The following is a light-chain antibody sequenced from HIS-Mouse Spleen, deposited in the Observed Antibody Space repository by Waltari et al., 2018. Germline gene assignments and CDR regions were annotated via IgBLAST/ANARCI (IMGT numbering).Light chain of an antibody. CDR2: DAS. CDR1: PSVSSY. Sequence: EIVLTQSPATLSLSPGERATLSCRASPSVSSYLACYQQKPGQAPRLLIYDASNRATGIPARFSGSGSGTDFTLTISSLEPEDFAVYYCQQRSNWPTFGGGTKVEIK. CDR3: QQRSNWPT. V-gene: IGKV3-11*01. J-gene: IGKJ4*01.